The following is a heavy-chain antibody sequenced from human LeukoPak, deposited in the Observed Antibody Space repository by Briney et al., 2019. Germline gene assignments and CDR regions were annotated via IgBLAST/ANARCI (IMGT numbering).Heavy chain of an antibody. CDR2: IWYDGSNK. CDR3: ARSQVDTASDY. D-gene: IGHD5-18*01. V-gene: IGHV3-33*01. Sequence: SGGSLRLSCAASGFTFSSYGMPWVRQAPGKGLEWVAVIWYDGSNKYYADSVKGRFTISRDNSKNTLYLQMNSLRAEDTAVYYCARSQVDTASDYWGQGTLVTVSS. CDR1: GFTFSSYG. J-gene: IGHJ4*02.